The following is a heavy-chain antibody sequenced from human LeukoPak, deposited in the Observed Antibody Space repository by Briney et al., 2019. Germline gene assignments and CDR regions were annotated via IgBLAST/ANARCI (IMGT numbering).Heavy chain of an antibody. CDR3: ATKGGDY. CDR2: INEDGGAK. J-gene: IGHJ4*02. CDR1: GFTFSRYW. D-gene: IGHD3-16*01. Sequence: GGSLRLSCAASGFTFSRYWMSWVRQAPGKGLGWVANINEDGGAKYYVDSVKGRFTISRDNAKNAQYLQMNSLRVEDTAVYYCATKGGDYWGQGTLVTVSS. V-gene: IGHV3-7*01.